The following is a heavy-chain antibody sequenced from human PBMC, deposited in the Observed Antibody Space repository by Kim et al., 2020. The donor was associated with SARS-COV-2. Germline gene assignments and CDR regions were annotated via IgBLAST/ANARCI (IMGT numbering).Heavy chain of an antibody. Sequence: GGSLRLSCAASGFTFSNAWMSWVRQAPGKGLEWVGRIKSKTDGGTTDYAAPVKGRFTISRDDSKNTLYLQMNSLKTEDTAVYYCTPNSASGSYFRDYYYGMDVWGQGTTVTVSS. CDR1: GFTFSNAW. CDR3: TPNSASGSYFRDYYYGMDV. J-gene: IGHJ6*02. V-gene: IGHV3-15*01. CDR2: IKSKTDGGTT. D-gene: IGHD1-26*01.